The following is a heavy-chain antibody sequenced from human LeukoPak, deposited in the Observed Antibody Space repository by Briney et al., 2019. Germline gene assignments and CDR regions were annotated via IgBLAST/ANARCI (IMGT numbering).Heavy chain of an antibody. V-gene: IGHV3-74*01. CDR1: GFTFSNYW. Sequence: GGSLILSCAASGFTFSNYWMNWVRQVPGKGLVWVSRIKTDGGTSYADSVKGRFTISRDNAKNTLYLQMNSLRAEDTAVYYCVRDLNYWGQGTLVTVSS. J-gene: IGHJ4*02. CDR3: VRDLNY. D-gene: IGHD3-9*01. CDR2: IKTDGGT.